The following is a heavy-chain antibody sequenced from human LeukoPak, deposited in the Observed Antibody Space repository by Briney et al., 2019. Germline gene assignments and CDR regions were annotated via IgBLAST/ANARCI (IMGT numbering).Heavy chain of an antibody. J-gene: IGHJ4*02. D-gene: IGHD6-19*01. V-gene: IGHV1-69*13. Sequence: SVKVSCKASGGTFSSYAISWVRQAPGQGLEWMGGIIPIFGTANYAQKFQGRVTITADESTSTAYMELSSLRSVDTAVYYCASPGIAVADNDYWGQGTLVTVSS. CDR1: GGTFSSYA. CDR3: ASPGIAVADNDY. CDR2: IIPIFGTA.